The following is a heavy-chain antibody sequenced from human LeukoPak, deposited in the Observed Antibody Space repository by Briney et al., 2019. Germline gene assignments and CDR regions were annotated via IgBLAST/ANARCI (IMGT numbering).Heavy chain of an antibody. CDR1: GFTFSSYS. J-gene: IGHJ4*02. D-gene: IGHD3-22*01. CDR2: ISSSSSTI. V-gene: IGHV3-48*04. CDR3: ARDQEPNYYDSSGYFKPIDY. Sequence: GGSLRLSCAASGFTFSSYSMNWVRQAPGKGLEWVSYISSSSSTIYYADSVKGRFTISRDNAKNSLYLQMNSLRAEDTAVYYCARDQEPNYYDSSGYFKPIDYWGQGTLVTVSS.